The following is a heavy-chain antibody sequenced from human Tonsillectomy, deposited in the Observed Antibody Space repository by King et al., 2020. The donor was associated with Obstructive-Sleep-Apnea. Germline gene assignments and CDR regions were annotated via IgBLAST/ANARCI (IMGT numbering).Heavy chain of an antibody. CDR3: ARVTWRPYYYGMDV. D-gene: IGHD5-24*01. V-gene: IGHV4-4*02. CDR2: IHHSGRT. Sequence: VQLQESGPELVKPSGTLSLTCAVSGGSIISTNWWSCVRQPPGKGLGWMGAIHHSGRTNYTPTLKSRVTMSVAKSKNPFSMKVISVTSSDTAVYYCARVTWRPYYYGMDVWGQGTTVTVSS. J-gene: IGHJ6*02. CDR1: GGSIISTNW.